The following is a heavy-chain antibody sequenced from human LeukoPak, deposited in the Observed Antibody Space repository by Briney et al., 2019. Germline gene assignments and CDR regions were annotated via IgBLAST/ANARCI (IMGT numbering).Heavy chain of an antibody. D-gene: IGHD3-10*01. J-gene: IGHJ1*01. CDR3: ARAITSRAYFQH. Sequence: GGSLRLSRAASGFTFSSYAMHWVRQAPGKGLEWVAVLSYDGSNKYYADSVKGRFTISRDNSKNTLYLQMNSLRAEDTAVYYCARAITSRAYFQHWGQGTLVTVSS. V-gene: IGHV3-30-3*01. CDR1: GFTFSSYA. CDR2: LSYDGSNK.